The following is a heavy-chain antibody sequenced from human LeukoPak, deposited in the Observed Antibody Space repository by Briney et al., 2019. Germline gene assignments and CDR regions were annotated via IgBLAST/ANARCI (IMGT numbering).Heavy chain of an antibody. Sequence: GGSLRLSCAASGFTFSIYAMTWVRQAPGKGLEWVSTMSAGGGTTNYADSVKGRFTISRDNSENTLYLQMKSLRAEDTAVYFCAKNRAVAGRDALDTWGQGTMLTVSS. CDR1: GFTFSIYA. CDR3: AKNRAVAGRDALDT. J-gene: IGHJ3*02. D-gene: IGHD6-19*01. V-gene: IGHV3-23*01. CDR2: MSAGGGTT.